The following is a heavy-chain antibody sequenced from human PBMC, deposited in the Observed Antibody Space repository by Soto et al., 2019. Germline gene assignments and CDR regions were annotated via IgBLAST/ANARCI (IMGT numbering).Heavy chain of an antibody. J-gene: IGHJ4*02. D-gene: IGHD1-1*01. CDR3: TRGPRVSSTGTGAH. CDR1: GFTFSAYS. V-gene: IGHV3-74*01. Sequence: GGSQTVSCEVSGFTFSAYSMHWVRHGPGKGLIWVSRISDDGSTTTYADSVNGRFTISRDNAKNTSYLQMNSLRAADTGLYYCTRGPRVSSTGTGAHWGQGTLVTVSS. CDR2: ISDDGSTT.